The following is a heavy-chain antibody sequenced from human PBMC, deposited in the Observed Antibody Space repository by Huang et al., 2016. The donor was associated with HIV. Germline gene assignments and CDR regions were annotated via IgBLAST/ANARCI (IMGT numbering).Heavy chain of an antibody. D-gene: IGHD6-19*01. CDR1: GYTFTSNH. Sequence: QVQLVQSGAEVKKPGASVRISCKASGYTFTSNHIHGVRQAPGQGLEWMGKINPSGGSTDYAQKFQDRITMTRDRSTSTVYLELRSLTSDDTAIYYCARVGSGWSLLGDALDFWGRGTMVTVSS. J-gene: IGHJ3*01. V-gene: IGHV1-46*01. CDR2: INPSGGST. CDR3: ARVGSGWSLLGDALDF.